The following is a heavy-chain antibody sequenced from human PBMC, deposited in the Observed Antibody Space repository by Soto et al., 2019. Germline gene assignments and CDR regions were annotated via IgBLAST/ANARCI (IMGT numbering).Heavy chain of an antibody. J-gene: IGHJ4*02. CDR3: AKDTGRAGGSVFDY. Sequence: GGSLRLSCAAAGFTFSSYAMNWVRQAPGEGLEWVAVISSDGSNKYYADSGKGRFTISSDHSKNTLYLQMNRQRAEDTGVYDCAKDTGRAGGSVFDYWVQGSLVTVSS. CDR2: ISSDGSNK. D-gene: IGHD2-15*01. CDR1: GFTFSSYA. V-gene: IGHV3-30*07.